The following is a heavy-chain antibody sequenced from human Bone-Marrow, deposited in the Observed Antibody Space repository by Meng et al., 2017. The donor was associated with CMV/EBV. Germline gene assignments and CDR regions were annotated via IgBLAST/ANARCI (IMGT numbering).Heavy chain of an antibody. V-gene: IGHV3-21*01. CDR1: GFTSSSYS. CDR3: ARGAFGDCSSTSCYTLDD. Sequence: ESLMISCAASGFTSSSYSMNWVRQAPGKELELVSSISSSSSYIYYADSVKGRFTISRDNSKNTLYLQMNSLRAEDTAVYYCARGAFGDCSSTSCYTLDDWGQGTLVTVSS. J-gene: IGHJ4*02. D-gene: IGHD2-2*02. CDR2: ISSSSSYI.